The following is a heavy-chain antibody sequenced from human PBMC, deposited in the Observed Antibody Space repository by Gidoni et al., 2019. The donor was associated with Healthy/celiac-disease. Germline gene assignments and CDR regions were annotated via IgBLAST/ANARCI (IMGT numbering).Heavy chain of an antibody. CDR1: GFPFSSYS. CDR2: ISSSSSTI. V-gene: IGHV3-48*02. CDR3: ASSGLLWFGAQQYYFDY. J-gene: IGHJ4*02. D-gene: IGHD3-10*01. Sequence: EVQLVESGGGLVQPGGSLRLSCAASGFPFSSYSMNWVRQAPGKGLEWVSYISSSSSTIYYADSVKGRFTISRDNAKNSLYLQMNSLRDEDTAVYYCASSGLLWFGAQQYYFDYWGQGTLVTVSS.